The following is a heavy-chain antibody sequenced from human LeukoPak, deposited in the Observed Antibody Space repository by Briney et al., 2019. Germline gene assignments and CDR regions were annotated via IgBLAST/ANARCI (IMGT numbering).Heavy chain of an antibody. CDR3: ARDALSSTSEKRNYYYYYGMDV. J-gene: IGHJ6*02. Sequence: SQTLSLTCTVSGGSISSGGYYWSWIRQHPGKGLEWIGYIYYSGSTYYNPSLKSRVTISVDTSKNQFSLKLSSVTAADTAVYYCARDALSSTSEKRNYYYYYGMDVWGQGTTVTVSS. V-gene: IGHV4-31*03. D-gene: IGHD2-2*01. CDR1: GGSISSGGYY. CDR2: IYYSGST.